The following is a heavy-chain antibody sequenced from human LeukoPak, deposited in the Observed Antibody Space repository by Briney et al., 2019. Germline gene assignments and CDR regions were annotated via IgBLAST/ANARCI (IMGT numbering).Heavy chain of an antibody. Sequence: SCKVSGYTLTELSMHWVRQAPGKGLEWISKINSGSTTIYYKDSVRGRFTISRDNAKNSLSLQMNNLRVEDTAVYYCARDSPRLSYWGQGTLVTVSS. CDR1: GYTLTELS. J-gene: IGHJ4*02. CDR3: ARDSPRLSY. V-gene: IGHV3-48*01. CDR2: INSGSTTI.